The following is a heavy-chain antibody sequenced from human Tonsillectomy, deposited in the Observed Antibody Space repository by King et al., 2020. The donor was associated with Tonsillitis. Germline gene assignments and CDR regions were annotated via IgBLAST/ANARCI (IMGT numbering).Heavy chain of an antibody. CDR2: IYNSGST. CDR3: ARGEQWLVTPLDY. CDR1: GGSISSYY. Sequence: VQLQESGQGLVKPSETLSLTCTVSGGSISSYYWSWIRQPPGKGLEWIGYIYNSGSTNYNPFLKSRVTISVDTSKNQFSLKLSSVNAADTAVYYCARGEQWLVTPLDYWGQGTLVTVSS. D-gene: IGHD6-19*01. V-gene: IGHV4-59*01. J-gene: IGHJ4*02.